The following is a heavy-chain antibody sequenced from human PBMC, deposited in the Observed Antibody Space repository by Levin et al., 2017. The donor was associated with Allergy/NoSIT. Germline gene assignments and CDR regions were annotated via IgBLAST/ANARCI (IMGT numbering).Heavy chain of an antibody. J-gene: IGHJ6*02. V-gene: IGHV4-38-2*02. CDR3: AREGVTARNAMDV. CDR1: GSSISSGYF. D-gene: IGHD4-23*01. CDR2: IYHRGNT. Sequence: PSETLSLTCTVSGSSISSGYFWGWVRQPPGKGLEWIGTIYHRGNTYYNPSLKSRVSISVDTSKNKFSLKLSSVTAADTAVYYCAREGVTARNAMDVWGQGTTVTVSS.